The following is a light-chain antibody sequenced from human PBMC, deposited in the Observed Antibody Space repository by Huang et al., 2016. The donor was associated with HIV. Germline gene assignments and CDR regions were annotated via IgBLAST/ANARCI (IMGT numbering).Light chain of an antibody. CDR1: QSISSY. CDR3: QQSYSTPPWT. V-gene: IGKV1-39*01. CDR2: AAS. J-gene: IGKJ1*01. Sequence: DIQMTQSPSSLSASVGDRVTITCRASQSISSYLNWYQKKPGKAPKLLIYAASRWQSGVPSRFSGSGSGTDFTLTISSLQPEDFATYYCQQSYSTPPWTFGQGTKVEIK.